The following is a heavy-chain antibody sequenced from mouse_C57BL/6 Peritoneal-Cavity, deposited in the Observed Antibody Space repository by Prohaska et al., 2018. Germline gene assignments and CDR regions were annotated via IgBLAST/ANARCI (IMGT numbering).Heavy chain of an antibody. CDR1: GFTFSSYA. D-gene: IGHD2-4*01. J-gene: IGHJ4*01. CDR2: ISDGGSYT. Sequence: GGGLVKPGGSLKLSCAAYGFTFSSYAMSCVRQTPEKRLEWVATISDGGSYTYYPDNVKGRFTISRDNAKNNLYLQMSHLKSEDTATHYCTRDYDYLHYATHYWCQRSS. V-gene: IGHV5-4*01. CDR3: TRDYDYLHYATHY.